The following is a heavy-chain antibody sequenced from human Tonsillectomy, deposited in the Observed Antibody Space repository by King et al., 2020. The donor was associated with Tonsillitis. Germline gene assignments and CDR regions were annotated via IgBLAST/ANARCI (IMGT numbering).Heavy chain of an antibody. D-gene: IGHD1-1*01. J-gene: IGHJ5*02. Sequence: QLQESGPGLVKPSETLSLTCTVSGDSISSDYWSWIRQPPGKGLEWIGYISYSGITNYNPSLKSRVTISVDTSKNQFSLRLTSVTAADTAMYYCARESETTAAWGSWFDPWGQGTLVTVSS. CDR3: ARESETTAAWGSWFDP. V-gene: IGHV4-59*01. CDR1: GDSISSDY. CDR2: ISYSGIT.